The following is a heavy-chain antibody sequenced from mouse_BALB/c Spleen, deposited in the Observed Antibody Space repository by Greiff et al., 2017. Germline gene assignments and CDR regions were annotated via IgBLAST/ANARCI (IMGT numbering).Heavy chain of an antibody. CDR1: GFNIKDTY. Sequence: VQLQQSGAELVKPGASVKLSCTASGFNIKDTYMHWVKQRPEQGLEWIGRIDPANGNTKYDPKFQGKATITADTSSNTAYLQLSSLTSEDTAVYYCARDDGYFYAMDYWGQGTSVTVSS. D-gene: IGHD2-3*01. J-gene: IGHJ4*01. V-gene: IGHV14-3*02. CDR3: ARDDGYFYAMDY. CDR2: IDPANGNT.